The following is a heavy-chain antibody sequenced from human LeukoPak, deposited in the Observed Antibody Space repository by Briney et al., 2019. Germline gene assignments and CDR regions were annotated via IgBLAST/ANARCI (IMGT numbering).Heavy chain of an antibody. V-gene: IGHV4-59*11. CDR3: TTIKRGDIFGYFDF. Sequence: PSETLSLTCTVSGGSMTTHHWNWIRQTPGKGLEWIGYVFDSGRTKVNPSLKSRVTLSADTSKDQLSLRLSSVTAADTAMYYCTTIKRGDIFGYFDFWGQGILVTVPS. J-gene: IGHJ4*02. CDR2: VFDSGRT. CDR1: GGSMTTHH. D-gene: IGHD3-3*02.